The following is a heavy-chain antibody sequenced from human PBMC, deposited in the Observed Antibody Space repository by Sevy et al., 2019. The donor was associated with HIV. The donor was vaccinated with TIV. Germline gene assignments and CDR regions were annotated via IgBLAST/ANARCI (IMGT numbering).Heavy chain of an antibody. CDR1: GFILSSYV. CDR2: ISGSGGST. D-gene: IGHD6-13*01. V-gene: IGHV3-23*01. CDR3: EAIATSGRDY. J-gene: IGHJ4*02. Sequence: GGSLRLSCAASGFILSSYVMTWVRQAPGKGLEWVSTISGSGGSTYYADSVKGRFTISRDNSKKMLDLQMNSLRAEDTAVYYCEAIATSGRDYWGQGTLVTVSS.